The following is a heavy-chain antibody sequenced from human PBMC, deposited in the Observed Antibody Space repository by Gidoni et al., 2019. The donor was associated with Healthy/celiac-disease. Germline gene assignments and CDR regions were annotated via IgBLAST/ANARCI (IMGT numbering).Heavy chain of an antibody. Sequence: EVQLVESGGGLVKPGGSLRLSCPASGFTFSSNSMNWVRQAPGKGLEWVSYISSSSSYIYDADSGKGRFTISRDNAKNSLYLQMNSLRAEDTAVYYCVRGGRITMVRGDPYNWFDPWGQGTLVTVSS. CDR1: GFTFSSNS. V-gene: IGHV3-21*01. CDR2: ISSSSSYI. D-gene: IGHD3-10*01. CDR3: VRGGRITMVRGDPYNWFDP. J-gene: IGHJ5*02.